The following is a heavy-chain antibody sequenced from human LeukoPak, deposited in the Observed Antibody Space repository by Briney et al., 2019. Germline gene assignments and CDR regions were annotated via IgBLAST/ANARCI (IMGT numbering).Heavy chain of an antibody. Sequence: PSETLSLTCTVSGGSINSSSYYWGWIRQPPGKGLEWIGSIYYSGSTYYNPSLKSRVTISVDTSKNQFSLKLSSVTAADTAVYYCARLFADYYYYYYMDVWGKGTTVTISS. CDR1: GGSINSSSYY. D-gene: IGHD3-10*02. CDR2: IYYSGST. V-gene: IGHV4-39*01. J-gene: IGHJ6*03. CDR3: ARLFADYYYYYYMDV.